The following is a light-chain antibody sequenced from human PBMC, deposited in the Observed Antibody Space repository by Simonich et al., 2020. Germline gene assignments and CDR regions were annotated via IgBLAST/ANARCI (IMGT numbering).Light chain of an antibody. CDR1: SSDVGSYNL. Sequence: QSALTQPASVSGSTGQSITISCTGTSSDVGSYNLVSWYQQHPGKAPKLMIYDVSKRPSGVSNRCSGSKSGNTASLTISGLQAEDEADYYCSSYTSSSTLGVFGGGTKLTVL. CDR3: SSYTSSSTLGV. V-gene: IGLV2-14*02. J-gene: IGLJ2*01. CDR2: DVS.